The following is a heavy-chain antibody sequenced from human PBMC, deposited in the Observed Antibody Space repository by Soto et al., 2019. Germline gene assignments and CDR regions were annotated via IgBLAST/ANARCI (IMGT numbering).Heavy chain of an antibody. V-gene: IGHV3-11*01. D-gene: IGHD3-10*01. CDR2: ISSSGSTI. CDR1: GFTFSDYY. J-gene: IGHJ5*02. Sequence: GGSLRLSCAASGFTFSDYYMSWIRQAPGKGLEWVSYISSSGSTIYYADSVKGRLTISRDNAKNSLYLQMNSLRAEDTAVYYCARGADRVGSGSYHPLGWFDPWGQGTLVTVSS. CDR3: ARGADRVGSGSYHPLGWFDP.